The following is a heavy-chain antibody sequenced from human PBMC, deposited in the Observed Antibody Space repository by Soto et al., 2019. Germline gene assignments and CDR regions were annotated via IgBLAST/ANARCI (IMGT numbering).Heavy chain of an antibody. J-gene: IGHJ4*02. CDR2: IYYSGST. D-gene: IGHD2-15*01. V-gene: IGHV4-30-4*01. Sequence: SETLSLTCTVSGGSISSGDYYWSWIRQPPGKGLEWTGYIYYSGSTYYNPSLKSRVTISVDTSKNQFSLKLSSVTAADTAVYYCARDRCSGGSCYADYWGQGTLVTVSS. CDR1: GGSISSGDYY. CDR3: ARDRCSGGSCYADY.